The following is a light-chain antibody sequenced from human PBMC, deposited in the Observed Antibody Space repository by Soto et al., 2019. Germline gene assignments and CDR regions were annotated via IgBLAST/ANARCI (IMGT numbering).Light chain of an antibody. CDR2: EVT. J-gene: IGLJ1*01. CDR3: SSNAGSNTLV. V-gene: IGLV2-8*01. Sequence: QSALTQPPSASGSPGQSVTISCTGTSSDVDIYNYVSWYQQHPGKAPKLIIYEVTKRPSGVPDRFSGSKSGNTASLTVSGLQTEDEAEYYCSSNAGSNTLVFGTGTQVPV. CDR1: SSDVDIYNY.